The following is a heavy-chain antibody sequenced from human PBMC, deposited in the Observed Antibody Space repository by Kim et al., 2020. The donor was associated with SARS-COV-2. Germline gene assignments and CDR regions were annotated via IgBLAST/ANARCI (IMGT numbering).Heavy chain of an antibody. V-gene: IGHV1-69*01. CDR3: ATPAGYSGVWYCGA. J-gene: IGHJ4*02. D-gene: IGHD6-19*01. Sequence: YAQKFQGRVTITADESTSTAYMELSSLRSEDTAVYYCATPAGYSGVWYCGAWGQGTLVTVSS.